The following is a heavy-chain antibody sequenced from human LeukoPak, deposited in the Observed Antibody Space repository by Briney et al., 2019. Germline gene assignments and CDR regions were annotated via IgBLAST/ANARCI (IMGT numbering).Heavy chain of an antibody. V-gene: IGHV3-23*01. D-gene: IGHD1-14*01. CDR3: AKYLLSTGPVFDY. CDR2: ISGSGGNT. Sequence: PGGSLRLSCAASGITFTSYAMSWVRQAPGKGLEWVSTISGSGGNTYYADSVKGRFTISRDNFKNTLYLQMDSLRAEDTAVYYCAKYLLSTGPVFDYWGQGTLVTVSS. J-gene: IGHJ4*02. CDR1: GITFTSYA.